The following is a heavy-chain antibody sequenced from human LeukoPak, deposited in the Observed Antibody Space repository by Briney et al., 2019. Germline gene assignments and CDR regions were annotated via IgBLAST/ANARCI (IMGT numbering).Heavy chain of an antibody. CDR2: IIPMSGTT. J-gene: IGHJ5*02. CDR3: AKSRARGSGTYNWYDP. CDR1: GGTFSSYA. D-gene: IGHD3-10*01. Sequence: SVKVSCKASGGTFSSYAISWVRQAPGQGLEWMGGIIPMSGTTNYAQKFQGRVTITADKSTSTAPMELSSLKSDDTAVYYCAKSRARGSGTYNWYDPWGQGTLVTVSS. V-gene: IGHV1-69*06.